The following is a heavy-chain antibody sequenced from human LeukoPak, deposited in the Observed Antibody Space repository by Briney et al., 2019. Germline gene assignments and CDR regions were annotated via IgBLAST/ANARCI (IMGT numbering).Heavy chain of an antibody. CDR1: GYTFTDYY. D-gene: IGHD1-26*01. Sequence: ASLKVSCKASGYTFTDYYLHWVRQAPGHGLEWMGWINPKTGVTKYAQNSQGRVTMTRDTSMNTAYMEVSRLRSEDTAVFYCARDLAMYSPDLDYWGQGTLVTVSS. J-gene: IGHJ4*02. CDR2: INPKTGVT. V-gene: IGHV1-2*02. CDR3: ARDLAMYSPDLDY.